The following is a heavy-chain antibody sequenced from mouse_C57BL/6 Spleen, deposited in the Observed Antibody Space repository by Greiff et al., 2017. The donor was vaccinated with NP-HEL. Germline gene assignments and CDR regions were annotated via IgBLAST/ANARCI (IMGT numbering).Heavy chain of an antibody. CDR2: ISSGSSTS. CDR1: GFTFSDYG. V-gene: IGHV5-17*01. CDR3: ARTTVVAPFAY. Sequence: EVQLVESGGGLVKPGGSLKLSCAASGFTFSDYGMHWVRPAPEKGLEWVAYISSGSSTSYYADTVKCRFTISRDNAKNTLFLQMTSLRSEYTAMYYCARTTVVAPFAYWGQGTLVTVSA. J-gene: IGHJ3*01. D-gene: IGHD1-1*01.